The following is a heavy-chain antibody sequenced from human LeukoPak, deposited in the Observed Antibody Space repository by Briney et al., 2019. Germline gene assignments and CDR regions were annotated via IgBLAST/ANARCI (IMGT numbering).Heavy chain of an antibody. V-gene: IGHV1-69*05. J-gene: IGHJ6*03. CDR3: ASKDKGPHYYYYMDV. Sequence: EASVKVSCKASGGTFSSYAISWVRQAPGQGLEWMGGIIPIFGTANYAQKFQGRVTITTDESTSTAYMELSSLRSEDTAVYYCASKDKGPHYYYYMDVWGKGTTVTVSS. CDR1: GGTFSSYA. CDR2: IIPIFGTA. D-gene: IGHD2-15*01.